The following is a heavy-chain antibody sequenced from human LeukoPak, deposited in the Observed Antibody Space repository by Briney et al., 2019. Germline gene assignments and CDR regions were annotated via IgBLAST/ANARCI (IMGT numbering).Heavy chain of an antibody. J-gene: IGHJ3*01. CDR2: IYYSGST. CDR1: GGSISGYY. CDR3: ARELRYDNSDSGAF. V-gene: IGHV4-59*01. D-gene: IGHD3-22*01. Sequence: SETLSLTCSVSGGSISGYYWSWIRQPPGKGLEWIGYIYYSGSTNCNPSLKSRATISLDTSKSQFSLKLSSVTAADTAVYYCARELRYDNSDSGAFWGQGTVVTVSS.